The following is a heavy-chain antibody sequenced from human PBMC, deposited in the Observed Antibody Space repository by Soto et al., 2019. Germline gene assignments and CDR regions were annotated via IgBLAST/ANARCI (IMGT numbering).Heavy chain of an antibody. D-gene: IGHD3-3*02. Sequence: ASVKVSCKASGYTFTSYGISWVRQAPGQGLEWMGWISAYNGNTNYAQKFQGRLTMTTDTSTNTAYMELRSLTFDDTAVYYCARDRISRGRIWYGLDVWGKGTTVTVSS. CDR2: ISAYNGNT. J-gene: IGHJ6*04. CDR1: GYTFTSYG. V-gene: IGHV1-18*01. CDR3: ARDRISRGRIWYGLDV.